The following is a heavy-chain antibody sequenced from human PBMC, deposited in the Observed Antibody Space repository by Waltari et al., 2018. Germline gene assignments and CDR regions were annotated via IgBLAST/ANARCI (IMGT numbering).Heavy chain of an antibody. J-gene: IGHJ6*02. V-gene: IGHV1-69*12. Sequence: QVQLVQSGAEVKKPGSSVKVSCKASGGTFRSYAISWVRQAPGQGLEWMGGIIPIFGTANYAKKFQGRVTITADESTSTAYMELSSLRSEDTAVYYCARESVADHYYYYGMDVWGQGTTVTVSS. D-gene: IGHD6-19*01. CDR1: GGTFRSYA. CDR2: IIPIFGTA. CDR3: ARESVADHYYYYGMDV.